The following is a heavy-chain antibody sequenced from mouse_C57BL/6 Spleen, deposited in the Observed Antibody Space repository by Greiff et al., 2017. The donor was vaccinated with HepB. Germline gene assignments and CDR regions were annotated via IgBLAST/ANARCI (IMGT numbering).Heavy chain of an antibody. CDR2: IYPGDGDT. D-gene: IGHD1-1*01. CDR3: AREGYYYGSSGGFAY. Sequence: VKLQESGPELVKPGASVKISCKASGYAFSSSWMNWVKQRPGKGLEWIGRIYPGDGDTNYNGKFKGKATLTADKSSSTAYMQLSSLTSEDSAVYFCAREGYYYGSSGGFAYWGQGTLVTVSA. CDR1: GYAFSSSW. V-gene: IGHV1-82*01. J-gene: IGHJ3*01.